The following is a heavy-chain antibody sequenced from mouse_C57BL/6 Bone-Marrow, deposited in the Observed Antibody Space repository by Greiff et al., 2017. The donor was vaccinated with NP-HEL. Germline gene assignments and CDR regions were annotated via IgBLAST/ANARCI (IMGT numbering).Heavy chain of an antibody. V-gene: IGHV3-1*01. Sequence: EVQLQESGPGMVKPSQSLSLTCTVTGYSITSGYDWHWIRHFPGNKLEWMGYISYSGSTNYNPSLKSRISITHDTSKNHFFLKLNSVTTEDTATYYCARDWGSYAMDYWGQGTSVTVSS. CDR3: ARDWGSYAMDY. J-gene: IGHJ4*01. CDR1: GYSITSGYD. CDR2: ISYSGST.